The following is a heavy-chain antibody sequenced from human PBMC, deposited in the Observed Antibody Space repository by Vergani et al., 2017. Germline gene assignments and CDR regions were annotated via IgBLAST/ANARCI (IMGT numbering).Heavy chain of an antibody. CDR1: GGTFSCYA. D-gene: IGHD3-22*01. Sequence: QVQLVQSGAEVKKPGSSVKVSCKASGGTFSCYAISWVRQAPGQGLEWMGGIIPIFGTANYAQKFQGRVTITADESTSTAYMELSSLRSEDTAVYYCARGENYYDSSGYYPPSFDYWGQGTLVTVSS. V-gene: IGHV1-69*01. CDR2: IIPIFGTA. CDR3: ARGENYYDSSGYYPPSFDY. J-gene: IGHJ4*02.